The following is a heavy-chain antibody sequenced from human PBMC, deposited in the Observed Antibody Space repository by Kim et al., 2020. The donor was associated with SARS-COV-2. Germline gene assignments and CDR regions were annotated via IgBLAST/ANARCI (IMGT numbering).Heavy chain of an antibody. V-gene: IGHV1-46*01. CDR2: INPSGGST. D-gene: IGHD3-3*01. CDR3: ARGPIFGVAAPPNWFDP. CDR1: GYTFTSYY. Sequence: ASVKVSCKASGYTFTSYYMHWVRQAPGQGLEWMGIINPSGGSTSYAQKFQGRVTMTRDTSTSTVYMELSSLRSEDTAVYYCARGPIFGVAAPPNWFDPWGQGTLVTVSS. J-gene: IGHJ5*02.